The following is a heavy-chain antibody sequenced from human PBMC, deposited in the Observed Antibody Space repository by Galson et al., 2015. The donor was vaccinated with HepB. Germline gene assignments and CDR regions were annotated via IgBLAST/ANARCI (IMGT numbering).Heavy chain of an antibody. CDR2: IWYDGAIK. Sequence: SLRLSCAASGFTFSDYNMHWLRQSPGKGLEWVAVIWYDGAIKYYADPVKGRFTISRDNSKNTLYLQMNSLRAADTAVYSCARDGRRGDLDPWGQGTLVTVSS. CDR3: ARDGRRGDLDP. J-gene: IGHJ5*02. CDR1: GFTFSDYN. V-gene: IGHV3-33*01. D-gene: IGHD3-16*01.